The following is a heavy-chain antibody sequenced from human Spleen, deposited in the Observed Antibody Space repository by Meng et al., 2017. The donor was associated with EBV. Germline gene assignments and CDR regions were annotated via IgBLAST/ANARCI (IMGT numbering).Heavy chain of an antibody. D-gene: IGHD7-27*01. V-gene: IGHV4-34*02. CDR2: VNHGAST. Sequence: QVQPQQWVAGVLKTSETLSLTCAVYGWSFNGYYWSWVRQSPAKGLEWIGEVNHGASTNYNPSLKSRVTISLDKSKNQFSLKLTSLTAADTAVYYCATAGTGVTGDRWHFDHWGRGTLVTVSS. CDR3: ATAGTGVTGDRWHFDH. CDR1: GWSFNGYY. J-gene: IGHJ2*01.